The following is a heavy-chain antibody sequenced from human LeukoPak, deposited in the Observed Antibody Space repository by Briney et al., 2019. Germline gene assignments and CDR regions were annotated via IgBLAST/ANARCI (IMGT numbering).Heavy chain of an antibody. J-gene: IGHJ4*02. CDR2: IKQDGGEK. CDR1: GFTFSGYW. V-gene: IGHV3-7*03. CDR3: ARGTYYYGSGSPETGY. Sequence: GGSLRLSCVASGFTFSGYWMSWVRQAPGKGLEWMANIKQDGGEKYYVVSVKGRFTISRDNAKNSLYLQMNSLRAEDTAVYYCARGTYYYGSGSPETGYWGQGTLVTVSS. D-gene: IGHD3-10*01.